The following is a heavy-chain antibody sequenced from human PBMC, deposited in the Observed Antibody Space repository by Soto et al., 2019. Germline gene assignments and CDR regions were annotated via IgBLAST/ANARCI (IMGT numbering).Heavy chain of an antibody. CDR1: GGTFSSYT. J-gene: IGHJ3*02. CDR2: IIPILGIA. Sequence: ASVKVSCKASGGTFSSYTISWVRQAPGQGLEWMGRIIPILGIANYAQKFQGRVTITADKSTSTAYMELSSLRSEDTAVYYCARDRIIVVVTAIPEKGDAFDIWGQGTMVTVSS. D-gene: IGHD2-21*02. V-gene: IGHV1-69*04. CDR3: ARDRIIVVVTAIPEKGDAFDI.